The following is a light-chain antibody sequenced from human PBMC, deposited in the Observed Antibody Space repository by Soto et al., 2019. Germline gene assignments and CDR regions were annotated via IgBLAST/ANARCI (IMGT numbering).Light chain of an antibody. CDR3: QQYNSYWM. CDR1: QSISSY. V-gene: IGKV1-17*01. J-gene: IGKJ1*01. Sequence: DIQMTQSPSSLSASVGGRFTITCRASQSISSYLNWYQQKPGKAPKRLIYSASSLQSGVPSRFSGSGSGTEFTLIISSLQPDDFATYYCQQYNSYWMFGLGTKVDIK. CDR2: SAS.